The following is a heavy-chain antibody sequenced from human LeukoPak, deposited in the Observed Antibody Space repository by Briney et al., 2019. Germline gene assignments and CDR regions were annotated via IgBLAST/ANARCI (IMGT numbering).Heavy chain of an antibody. CDR2: ISNSGTTV. D-gene: IGHD3-22*01. CDR1: GFTFSGYA. J-gene: IGHJ3*02. CDR3: ARTVPQTDYYDSSGSPGAFDI. Sequence: GGSLRLSCAASGFTFSGYAMNWVRQAPGKGLEWVSYISNSGTTVYYADSVKGRFTVSRDNAKNSLYLQMNSLRDEDTAVYYCARTVPQTDYYDSSGSPGAFDIWGQGTMVTVSS. V-gene: IGHV3-48*02.